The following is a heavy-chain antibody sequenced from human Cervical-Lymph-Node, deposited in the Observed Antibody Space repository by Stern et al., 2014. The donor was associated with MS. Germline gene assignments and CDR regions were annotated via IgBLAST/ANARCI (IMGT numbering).Heavy chain of an antibody. CDR1: GFIFDDYS. D-gene: IGHD4-17*01. CDR2: ISGDGHDS. Sequence: QLVASGGVVVQPGGSLRLSWATSGFIFDDYSMHWVRQAPGQGLEWVSFISGDGHDSYYADSVKGRFTMSRDNSKDSLSLQMNSLRAEDTALYYCAKGDSADYAYRDSWGQGTRVTVSS. V-gene: IGHV3-43D*03. J-gene: IGHJ4*02. CDR3: AKGDSADYAYRDS.